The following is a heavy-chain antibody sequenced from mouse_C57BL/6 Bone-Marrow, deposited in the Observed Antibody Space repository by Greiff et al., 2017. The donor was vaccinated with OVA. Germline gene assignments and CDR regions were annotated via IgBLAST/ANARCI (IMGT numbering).Heavy chain of an antibody. D-gene: IGHD1-1*01. CDR1: GFTFSSYA. Sequence: EVKVVESGGGLVKPGGSLKLSCAASGFTFSSYAMSWVRQTPEKRLEWVATISDGGGYTYYPDNVKGRFTISRDNAKNNLYLQMSHLKSEDTAMYYCARDGHGSSFYYYAMDYWGQGTSVTVSS. V-gene: IGHV5-4*01. CDR3: ARDGHGSSFYYYAMDY. CDR2: ISDGGGYT. J-gene: IGHJ4*01.